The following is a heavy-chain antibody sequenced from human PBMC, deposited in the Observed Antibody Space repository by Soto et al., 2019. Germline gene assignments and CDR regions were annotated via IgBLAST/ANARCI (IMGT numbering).Heavy chain of an antibody. CDR2: ISSSSSTI. CDR1: GFTFSSYS. J-gene: IGHJ6*02. V-gene: IGHV3-48*02. Sequence: GGSLRLSCAASGFTFSSYSMNWGRQAPGKGLEWVPYISSSSSTIYYADSVKGRFTISRDNAKNSLYLQMNSLRDEDTAVYYCARDFGEQWLVLQSYYYYYGMDVWGQGTTVTVS. D-gene: IGHD6-19*01. CDR3: ARDFGEQWLVLQSYYYYYGMDV.